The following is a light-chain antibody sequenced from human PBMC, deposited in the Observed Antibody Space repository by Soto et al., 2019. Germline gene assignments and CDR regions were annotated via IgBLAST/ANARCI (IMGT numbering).Light chain of an antibody. CDR3: QQYNTYST. V-gene: IGKV1-5*03. J-gene: IGKJ5*01. Sequence: DIQMPQSHATLSVSVGERVTITCRASQSISSWLSCHQQKPGKAPKLLIYKASTLKSGAPSRFSGSGSGTEFTLTISRLQPDDFATYYRQQYNTYSTFGKGTRLEIK. CDR2: KAS. CDR1: QSISSW.